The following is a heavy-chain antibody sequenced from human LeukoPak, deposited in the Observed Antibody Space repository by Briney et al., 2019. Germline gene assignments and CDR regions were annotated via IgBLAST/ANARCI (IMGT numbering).Heavy chain of an antibody. Sequence: ASVKVSCKASGYTFTSYGISWVRQAPGQGLEWMGWISAYNGNTNYAQKLQGRVTMTTDTSTSTAYMELRSLRSDDTAVYYCARLKRSGYSSSSVSAKRTWSGYYYYYMDVWGKGTTVTVSS. V-gene: IGHV1-18*01. J-gene: IGHJ6*03. CDR2: ISAYNGNT. D-gene: IGHD6-6*01. CDR1: GYTFTSYG. CDR3: ARLKRSGYSSSSVSAKRTWSGYYYYYMDV.